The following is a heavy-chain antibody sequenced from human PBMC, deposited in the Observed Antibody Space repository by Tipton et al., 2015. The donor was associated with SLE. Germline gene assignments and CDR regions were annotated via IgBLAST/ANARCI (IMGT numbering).Heavy chain of an antibody. D-gene: IGHD1-26*01. V-gene: IGHV1-3*01. CDR1: GYTFTSYA. CDR3: ARLGIVGPTNCMDV. CDR2: INAGNGNT. Sequence: QLVQSGAEVKKPGASVKVSCKASGYTFTSYAMHWVRQAPGQRLEWMGWINAGNGNTKYSQKFQGRVTITRDTSASTAYMELRSLRSDDTAVYYCARLGIVGPTNCMDVWGKGTTVTVSS. J-gene: IGHJ6*03.